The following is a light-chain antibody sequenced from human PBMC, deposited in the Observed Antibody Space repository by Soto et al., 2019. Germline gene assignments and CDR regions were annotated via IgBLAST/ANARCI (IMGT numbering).Light chain of an antibody. Sequence: QSVLTQPASVSGSPGQSITISCTGSSSDVGGYNYVSWYQQHPGKAPKLMIFDVSNRPSGVSNRFSGSKSGNTASLTISGLQAEDEADYYGSSYTRGSAPVVFGGGTKLTVL. J-gene: IGLJ2*01. V-gene: IGLV2-14*03. CDR3: SSYTRGSAPVV. CDR2: DVS. CDR1: SSDVGGYNY.